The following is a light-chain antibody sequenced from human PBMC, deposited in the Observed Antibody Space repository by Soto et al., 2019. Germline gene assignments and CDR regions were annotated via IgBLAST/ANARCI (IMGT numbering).Light chain of an antibody. Sequence: QAVVTQPPSVSGAPGQRVTISCTGSSSNIGAGYDVHWYQQLPGTAPKLLIYGNSNRPSGVPDRFSGSKSGTSASLAITGLQAEDEADYYCGTWDSSLSTVVIGGGTKVTVL. V-gene: IGLV1-40*01. J-gene: IGLJ2*01. CDR1: SSNIGAGYD. CDR2: GNS. CDR3: GTWDSSLSTVV.